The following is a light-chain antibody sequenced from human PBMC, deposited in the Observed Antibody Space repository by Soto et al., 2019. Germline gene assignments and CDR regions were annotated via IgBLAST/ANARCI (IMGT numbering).Light chain of an antibody. CDR1: SSDVGGYKF. J-gene: IGLJ1*01. CDR2: EVN. Sequence: QSVLTQPASVSGSPGQSITISCTGTSSDVGGYKFVSWYQQHPGKAPKLMIYEVNNRPSGVSNRFSGSKSGNTASLTISGLQGEDEADYYCSAYTVSRTYVFGTGTKVTVL. V-gene: IGLV2-14*01. CDR3: SAYTVSRTYV.